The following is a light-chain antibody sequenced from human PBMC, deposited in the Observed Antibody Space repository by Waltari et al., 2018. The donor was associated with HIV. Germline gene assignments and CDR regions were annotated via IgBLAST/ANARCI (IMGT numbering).Light chain of an antibody. Sequence: QSALTQPASVSGSPGQSITISCTGSSSNIGTYNLVSWFQHHPGKGPKLIIYEAIKRPPGVSDRFSASTSGYASFLTISWLQAEDEADYYCCSYADVVTPYVIFGGGTNLTVL. J-gene: IGLJ2*01. CDR3: CSYADVVTPYVI. CDR1: SSNIGTYNL. CDR2: EAI. V-gene: IGLV2-23*01.